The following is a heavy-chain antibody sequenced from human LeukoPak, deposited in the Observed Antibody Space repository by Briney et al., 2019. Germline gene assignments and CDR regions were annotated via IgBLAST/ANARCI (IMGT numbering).Heavy chain of an antibody. CDR1: GGTFSSYA. CDR2: IIPIFGTA. Sequence: SVKVSCKASGGTFSSYAISWVRQAPGQGLEWMGGIIPIFGTANYAQKFQGRVTITADESTSTAYMELSSLRSEDTAVYYCARDLTLYSSSSDNRPTDDYWGQGALVTVSS. J-gene: IGHJ4*02. V-gene: IGHV1-69*13. CDR3: ARDLTLYSSSSDNRPTDDY. D-gene: IGHD6-6*01.